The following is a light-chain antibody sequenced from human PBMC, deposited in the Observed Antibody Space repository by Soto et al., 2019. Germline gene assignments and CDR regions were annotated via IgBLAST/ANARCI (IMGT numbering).Light chain of an antibody. CDR2: DAS. J-gene: IGKJ4*01. Sequence: EIVLTQSPATLSLSPGERATLSCRASQSVSSYLAWYQQKPGQAPRLLMSDASNRATGIPARFSGSGSGTDFTLTISSLETEDFAVYYCHQRSNWPLTFVGGTKVEIK. V-gene: IGKV3-11*01. CDR1: QSVSSY. CDR3: HQRSNWPLT.